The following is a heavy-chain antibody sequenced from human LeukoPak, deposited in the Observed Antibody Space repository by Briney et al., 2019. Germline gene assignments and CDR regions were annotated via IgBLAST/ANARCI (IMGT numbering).Heavy chain of an antibody. CDR3: AKGLGGATRAMDV. V-gene: IGHV3-23*01. CDR2: ISGSGTNT. J-gene: IGHJ6*02. CDR1: GFTFSSYA. D-gene: IGHD2-21*01. Sequence: GGSLRLSCSASGFTFSSYAMHWVRQAPGKGLEWVSSISGSGTNTYYADAVEGRFTISRDTPKSTLFLQMSSLRPEDTAVYYCAKGLGGATRAMDVWGQGTTVTVSS.